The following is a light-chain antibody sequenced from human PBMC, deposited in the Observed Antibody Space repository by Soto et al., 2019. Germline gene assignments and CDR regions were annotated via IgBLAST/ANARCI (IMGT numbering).Light chain of an antibody. J-gene: IGKJ4*01. CDR1: QRVSSSY. Sequence: EIVLTQSPGTLSLSPGERATLSCRASQRVSSSYLAWYQQKPGQAPRLLIFGASSRATGIPDRFSGSGSGTDFTLTISRLEPEDFAVYYCQQYGNSPLTLGGGTKVDIK. V-gene: IGKV3-20*01. CDR2: GAS. CDR3: QQYGNSPLT.